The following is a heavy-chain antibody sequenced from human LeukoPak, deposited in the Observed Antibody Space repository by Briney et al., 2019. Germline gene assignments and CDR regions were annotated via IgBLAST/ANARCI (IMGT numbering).Heavy chain of an antibody. J-gene: IGHJ4*02. CDR2: ISSSSRYT. D-gene: IGHD3-10*01. CDR1: GFTFSDYY. V-gene: IGHV3-11*06. CDR3: ARGRAGGSGSPIVF. Sequence: PGGSLTLSCAASGFTFSDYYMSWIRQATGKGLEWVSYISSSSRYTNYADSVKGRFNNSRDNAKNSLYLQMNCLRAEDTGVYYCARGRAGGSGSPIVFGGQGTLVTVSS.